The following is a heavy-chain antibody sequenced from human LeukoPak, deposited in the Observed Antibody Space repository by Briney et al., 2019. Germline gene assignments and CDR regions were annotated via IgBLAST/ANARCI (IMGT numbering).Heavy chain of an antibody. CDR1: GYSFTSYW. Sequence: GGSPKISRKGLGYSFTSYWLGRVRQMPGKGVEWVGIIYPVDSATRYSPSFQGQVTISADKSISTAYLQWSSLKASDTAMYYCVRHVTGGVDYWGQGTLVTVSS. D-gene: IGHD2-8*02. CDR2: IYPVDSAT. J-gene: IGHJ4*02. V-gene: IGHV5-51*01. CDR3: VRHVTGGVDY.